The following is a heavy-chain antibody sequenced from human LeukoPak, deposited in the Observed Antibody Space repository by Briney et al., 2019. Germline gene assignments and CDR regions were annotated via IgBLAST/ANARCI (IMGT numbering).Heavy chain of an antibody. Sequence: GGSLRLSCAASGFTFNNYAMNWVRQAPGKGLEWVSSISGGGETTYYADSAKGRFTISRDNSQNTLYLQMNGLRAEDTAAYYCARDYADYVGYFFFDYWGQGTLVTVSS. J-gene: IGHJ4*02. V-gene: IGHV3-23*01. CDR3: ARDYADYVGYFFFDY. CDR1: GFTFNNYA. CDR2: ISGGGETT. D-gene: IGHD4-17*01.